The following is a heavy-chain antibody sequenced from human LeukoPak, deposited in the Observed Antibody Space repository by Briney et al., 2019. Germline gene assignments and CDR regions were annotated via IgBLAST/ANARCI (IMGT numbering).Heavy chain of an antibody. CDR3: ARRYCSSTSCLFDH. D-gene: IGHD2-2*01. J-gene: IGHJ4*02. V-gene: IGHV3-48*03. Sequence: AGGSLRLSCAASGFMFSSYEMNWVRQAPGKGLEWVSSISTSGTSIYYADSVKGRFTVSRDTAKNSLYLQMNSLRAEDTAVYYCARRYCSSTSCLFDHWGQGTLVTVSS. CDR2: ISTSGTSI. CDR1: GFMFSSYE.